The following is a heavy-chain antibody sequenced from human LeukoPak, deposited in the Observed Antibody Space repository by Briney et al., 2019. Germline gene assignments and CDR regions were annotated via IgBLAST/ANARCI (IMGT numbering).Heavy chain of an antibody. Sequence: GGSLRPSCAASGFTFSSYAMTWVRQAPGKGLEWVSTINGGGTSRYYADSGKGRFTISKDNSQNTLYLQMNSLRAEDTAVYYCTKDPNGDYVGAFDPWGQGTLVTVSS. CDR1: GFTFSSYA. CDR3: TKDPNGDYVGAFDP. D-gene: IGHD4-17*01. V-gene: IGHV3-23*01. CDR2: INGGGTSR. J-gene: IGHJ5*02.